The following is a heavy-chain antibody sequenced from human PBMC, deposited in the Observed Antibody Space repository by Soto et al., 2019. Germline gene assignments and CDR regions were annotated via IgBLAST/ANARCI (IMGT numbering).Heavy chain of an antibody. J-gene: IGHJ3*01. CDR2: ISTHNGNT. V-gene: IGHV1-18*04. CDR3: AREGILGLFDAYDL. CDR1: TFTSSG. D-gene: IGHD3-3*01. Sequence: ASVKVSCKASTFTSSGISWVRQAPGQGLEWMGWISTHNGNTIYAQKFQGRVILTMDKITTTVYMELRRLRFDDTAAYFCAREGILGLFDAYDLWGQGTRVTVSS.